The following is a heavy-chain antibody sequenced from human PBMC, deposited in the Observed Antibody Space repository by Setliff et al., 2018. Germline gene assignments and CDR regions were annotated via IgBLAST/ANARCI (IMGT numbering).Heavy chain of an antibody. J-gene: IGHJ4*02. CDR3: AHITGRVWDY. Sequence: SGPTLVNPTQTLTLTCSFSGFSLTTPSVGVGWVRQPPGKALEWLALISWDDDDRYSPSLKNRVTLTKDTSKNQVVLTMSNVDPVDTAPYYCAHITGRVWDYWGPGTLVTVSS. D-gene: IGHD3-16*01. CDR2: ISWDDDD. CDR1: GFSLTTPSVG. V-gene: IGHV2-5*02.